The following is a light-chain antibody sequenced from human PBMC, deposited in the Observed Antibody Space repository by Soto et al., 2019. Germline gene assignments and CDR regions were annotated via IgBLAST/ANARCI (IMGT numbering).Light chain of an antibody. Sequence: EIVMTQSPATLSVSPGERATLSCRASESVSSNLAWYQQKPGQAPRLLIYDASNRATGIPARFSGSGSGTDFTLTISSLEPEDFAVYYCQQRSNWLTFGGGTKVDNK. CDR3: QQRSNWLT. V-gene: IGKV3-11*01. CDR2: DAS. CDR1: ESVSSN. J-gene: IGKJ4*01.